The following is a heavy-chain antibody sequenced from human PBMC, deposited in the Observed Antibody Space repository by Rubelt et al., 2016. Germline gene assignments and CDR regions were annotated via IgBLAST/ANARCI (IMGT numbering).Heavy chain of an antibody. Sequence: QLQLQESGPGLVKPSETLSLTCTVSGGAISSGFYYWAWIRQPPGKWLEWIGSVPSSGSSHYDPALKTRVTITLDPSKNQFSLNLGSVTAAETGVYYGGGRGRGSSDYDVDYWGQGTQVTGSS. CDR3: GGRGRGSSDYDVDY. D-gene: IGHD5-12*01. CDR1: GGAISSGFYY. V-gene: IGHV4-39*01. J-gene: IGHJ4*02. CDR2: VPSSGSS.